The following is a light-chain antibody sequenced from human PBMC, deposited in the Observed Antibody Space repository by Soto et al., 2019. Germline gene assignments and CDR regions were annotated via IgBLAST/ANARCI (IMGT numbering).Light chain of an antibody. J-gene: IGLJ1*01. CDR3: SSYAGNDNYV. CDR1: SSDVGRFNY. CDR2: EVS. V-gene: IGLV2-8*01. Sequence: QSLLTQPPSASGSPGQSVTISCAGSSSDVGRFNYVSWYQQHPGKAPKVILYEVSKRPSGVPDRFSGSKSGNAASLTVSGLQAEDEADYYCSSYAGNDNYVFGTGTKVTVL.